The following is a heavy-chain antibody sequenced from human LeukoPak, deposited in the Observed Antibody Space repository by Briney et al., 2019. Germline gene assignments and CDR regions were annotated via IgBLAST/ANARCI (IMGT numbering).Heavy chain of an antibody. Sequence: SETLSLTCTVSGGSISSSSYYWGWIRQPPGKGLEWIGSICYSGSTYYNPSLKSRVTISVDTSKNQFSLKLSSVTAADTAVYYCARHKYYYDSSGYFYWIDPWGQGTLVTVSS. CDR2: ICYSGST. D-gene: IGHD3-22*01. CDR1: GGSISSSSYY. V-gene: IGHV4-39*01. CDR3: ARHKYYYDSSGYFYWIDP. J-gene: IGHJ5*02.